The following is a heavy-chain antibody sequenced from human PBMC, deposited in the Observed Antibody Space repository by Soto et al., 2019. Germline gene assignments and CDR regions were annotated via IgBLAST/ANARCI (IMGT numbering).Heavy chain of an antibody. CDR2: ISDSGNRV. D-gene: IGHD3-10*01. CDR3: ANDRGVRGNEIDY. V-gene: IGHV3-23*01. Sequence: QLLQSGGGLVQAGGSLRLSCAASGFIFSDSAMSWVRQAPGKGLEWVSTISDSGNRVYNAGSVKGRFTISRDNLKNTLSLQMDILSVEDTAVYYGANDRGVRGNEIDYWGQGVLVTVSS. CDR1: GFIFSDSA. J-gene: IGHJ4*02.